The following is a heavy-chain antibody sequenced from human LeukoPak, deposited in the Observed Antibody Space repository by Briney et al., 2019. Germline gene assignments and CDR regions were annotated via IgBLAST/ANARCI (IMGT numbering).Heavy chain of an antibody. CDR3: SRVGPVGATYIDY. D-gene: IGHD1-26*01. V-gene: IGHV4-4*07. CDR1: GGSISSYY. J-gene: IGHJ4*02. CDR2: IYTSRST. Sequence: PSETLSLXCTVSGGSISSYYWSWIRQPAGKGLEWIGCIYTSRSTNYNPSLKSRVTMSVDTSKNQFSLKLSSVTAAGTAVYYCSRVGPVGATYIDYWGQGTLVTVS.